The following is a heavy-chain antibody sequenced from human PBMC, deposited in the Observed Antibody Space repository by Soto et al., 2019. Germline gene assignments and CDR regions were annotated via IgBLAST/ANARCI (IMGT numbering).Heavy chain of an antibody. V-gene: IGHV3-23*01. J-gene: IGHJ4*02. CDR3: ARRGPGTYFDY. D-gene: IGHD6-13*01. Sequence: PGGSLRLSCAASGFTFSSYAMSWVRQAPGKGLEWVSAISSSGGSTYYADSVKGRFTISRDNSKNTLYLQMNSLSALDSAVYYCARRGPGTYFDYWGQGTLVTVSS. CDR1: GFTFSSYA. CDR2: ISSSGGST.